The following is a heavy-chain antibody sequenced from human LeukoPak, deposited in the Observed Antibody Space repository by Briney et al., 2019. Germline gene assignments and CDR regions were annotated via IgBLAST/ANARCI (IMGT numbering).Heavy chain of an antibody. V-gene: IGHV4-39*07. CDR2: VYYSGST. CDR1: GGSIGFTSYY. D-gene: IGHD2-15*01. Sequence: SETLSLTCTVSGGSIGFTSYYWGWIRQPPGEGLEWIGSVYYSGSTYYNPSLKSRVTISVDTSKNQFSLKLSSVTAADTAVYYCASSYCSGGSCYSETGYYYYYYMDVWGKGTTVTVSS. J-gene: IGHJ6*03. CDR3: ASSYCSGGSCYSETGYYYYYYMDV.